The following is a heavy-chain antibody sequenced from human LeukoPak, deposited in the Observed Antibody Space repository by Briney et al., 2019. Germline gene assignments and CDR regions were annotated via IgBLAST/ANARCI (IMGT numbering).Heavy chain of an antibody. D-gene: IGHD6-13*01. J-gene: IGHJ3*02. Sequence: GGSLRLSCAASGFTFSSYVLHWVRQAPGKGLGWVAVISFNGNNKYYAASVTGRFTISRDNAKNTLYLQMNSLRAEDTAVYYCARGLAAAGTDAFDIWGQGTKVSVS. CDR2: ISFNGNNK. V-gene: IGHV3-30*04. CDR1: GFTFSSYV. CDR3: ARGLAAAGTDAFDI.